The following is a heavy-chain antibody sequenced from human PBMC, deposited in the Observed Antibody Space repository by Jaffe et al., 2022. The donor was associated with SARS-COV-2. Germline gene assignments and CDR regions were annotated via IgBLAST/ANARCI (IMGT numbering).Heavy chain of an antibody. CDR3: ARDRLERTTPQSPNWYFDL. J-gene: IGHJ2*01. CDR2: ISAYNGNT. CDR1: GYTFTSYG. Sequence: QVQLVQSGAEVKKPGASVKVSCKASGYTFTSYGISWVRQAPGQGLEWMGWISAYNGNTNYAQKLQGRVTMTTDTSTSTAYMELRSLRSDDTAVYYCARDRLERTTPQSPNWYFDLWGRGTLVTVSS. D-gene: IGHD1-1*01. V-gene: IGHV1-18*01.